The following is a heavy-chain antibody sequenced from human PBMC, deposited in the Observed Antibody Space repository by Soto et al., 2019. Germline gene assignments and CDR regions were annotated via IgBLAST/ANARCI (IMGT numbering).Heavy chain of an antibody. CDR1: GFTISGKKY. Sequence: DVQLVESGGGLIQPGESLSLSCAAFGFTISGKKYVAWVRQAPGKGLEWVSALYDLDGSFYAASVKGRFTTSSDSSKTTVYLQMNDLRPDDTAVYHCATWHEREHAYDVWGQGTTVTVSS. J-gene: IGHJ3*01. CDR3: ATWHEREHAYDV. CDR2: LYDLDGS. D-gene: IGHD1-1*01. V-gene: IGHV3-53*01.